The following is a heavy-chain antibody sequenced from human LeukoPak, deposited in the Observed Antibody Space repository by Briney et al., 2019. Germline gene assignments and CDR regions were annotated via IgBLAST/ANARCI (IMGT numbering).Heavy chain of an antibody. V-gene: IGHV3-30*04. CDR2: ISYDGSNK. J-gene: IGHJ4*02. CDR3: ARDGGSLTLSRTGNYFDS. CDR1: GFTFSSYA. Sequence: GGSLRLSCAVSGFTFSSYAMYWVRQAPGKGLEWVAVISYDGSNKYYADSVKGRFTISRDNSKGTLYLQMNSLRVDDTAIYYCARDGGSLTLSRTGNYFDSWGQGTLLTVSS. D-gene: IGHD3-16*01.